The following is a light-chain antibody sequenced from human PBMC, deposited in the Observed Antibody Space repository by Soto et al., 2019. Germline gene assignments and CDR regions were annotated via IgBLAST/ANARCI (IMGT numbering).Light chain of an antibody. CDR1: QTIYSN. V-gene: IGKV3-15*01. J-gene: IGKJ1*01. CDR2: RAS. CDR3: QQYQNLWT. Sequence: MTQSPATLAVSPGDTASLSCRAGQTIYSNVAWYQQRPGQAPRLIIYRASSRATGVPARFSGSGSGTEFTLTISSLQSEDFALYYCQQYQNLWTFGQGTKVDIK.